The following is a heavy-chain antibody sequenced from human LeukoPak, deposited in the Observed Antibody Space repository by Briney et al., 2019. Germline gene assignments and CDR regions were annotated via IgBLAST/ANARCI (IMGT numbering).Heavy chain of an antibody. CDR2: IYYSGNT. V-gene: IGHV4-31*03. J-gene: IGHJ4*02. D-gene: IGHD5-12*01. CDR3: ARDLSGHHYLGY. CDR1: GGSISSGGYY. Sequence: SETLSLTCTVSGGSISSGGYYWSWIRQHPGKGLEWIGYIYYSGNTFYNPSLRSRVSISLDTSKNQFSLKLSSVTAADTAVDYRARDLSGHHYLGYWGQGGLVT.